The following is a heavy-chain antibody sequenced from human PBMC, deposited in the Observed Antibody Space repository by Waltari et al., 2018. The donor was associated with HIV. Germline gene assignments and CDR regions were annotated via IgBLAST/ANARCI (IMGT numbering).Heavy chain of an antibody. Sequence: EVQLVESGGGLVQPGRSLRLSCEASGFTFDDYGMHWVRQAPGKGLELVSSISWKIGQVKYADAVRGRFTISRDNAKNSLYLQMNRLRPEDTAFYYCARGPLYNWFDPWGQGTLVTVSS. V-gene: IGHV3-9*01. CDR2: ISWKIGQV. CDR1: GFTFDDYG. D-gene: IGHD3-10*01. J-gene: IGHJ5*02. CDR3: ARGPLYNWFDP.